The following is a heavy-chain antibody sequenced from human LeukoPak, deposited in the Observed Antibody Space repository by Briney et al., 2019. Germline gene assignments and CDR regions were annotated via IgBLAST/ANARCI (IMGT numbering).Heavy chain of an antibody. J-gene: IGHJ4*02. CDR1: GGTFSSCA. Sequence: ASVKVSCKASGGTFSSCAISWVRQAPGQGLEWMGGIIPIFGTANYAQKFQGRVTITADESTSTAYMELSSLRSEDTAVYYCARGETDSSGWTFFDYWGQGTLVTVSS. D-gene: IGHD6-19*01. CDR3: ARGETDSSGWTFFDY. CDR2: IIPIFGTA. V-gene: IGHV1-69*13.